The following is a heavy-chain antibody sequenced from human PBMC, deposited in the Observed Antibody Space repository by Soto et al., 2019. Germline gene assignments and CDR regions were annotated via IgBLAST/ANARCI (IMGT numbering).Heavy chain of an antibody. V-gene: IGHV4-39*01. Sequence: QLQLQESGPGLVKPSETLSLTCTVSGGSISSSGYYWGWIRQPPGKGLEWIGSIHYNGNTYYNPSLKSRVTISVDTSKTQFSLKLSSVTAADTAVYYCVRNYYGSGTYDKYFDYWGQGTLVTVSS. D-gene: IGHD3-10*01. J-gene: IGHJ4*02. CDR3: VRNYYGSGTYDKYFDY. CDR1: GGSISSSGYY. CDR2: IHYNGNT.